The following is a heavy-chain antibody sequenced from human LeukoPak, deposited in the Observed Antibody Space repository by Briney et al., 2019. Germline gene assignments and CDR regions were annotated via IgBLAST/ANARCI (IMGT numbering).Heavy chain of an antibody. J-gene: IGHJ6*03. CDR1: GGSISSYY. CDR3: ARDQIGYCSSTSCHYYYYMDV. Sequence: SETLSLTCTVSGGSISSYYWSWIRQPAGKELEWIGRIYTSGSTNYNPSLKSRVTMSVDTSKNQFSLKLSSVTAADTAVYYCARDQIGYCSSTSCHYYYYMDVWGKGTTVTVSS. D-gene: IGHD2-2*01. V-gene: IGHV4-4*07. CDR2: IYTSGST.